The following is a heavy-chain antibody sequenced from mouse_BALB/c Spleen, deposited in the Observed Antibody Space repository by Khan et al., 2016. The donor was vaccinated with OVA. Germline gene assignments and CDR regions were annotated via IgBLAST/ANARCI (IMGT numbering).Heavy chain of an antibody. CDR3: ARGVGTAPFVY. D-gene: IGHD1-1*01. V-gene: IGHV5-15*02. J-gene: IGHJ3*01. Sequence: EVELVESGGGLVQPGGSRKLSCAASGFTFRDYGMAWVRQAPGKGPEWVAFISDLAYTIYYADTVTGRFAIYRENAKNSRYLELRSLRSEDTAMDYCARGVGTAPFVYWGLGTLVTVSA. CDR1: GFTFRDYG. CDR2: ISDLAYTI.